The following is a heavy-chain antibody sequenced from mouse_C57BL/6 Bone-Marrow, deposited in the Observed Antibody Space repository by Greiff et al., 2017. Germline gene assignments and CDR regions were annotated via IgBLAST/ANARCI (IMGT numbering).Heavy chain of an antibody. CDR3: ARSPYYYGSSLWYFDV. D-gene: IGHD1-1*01. CDR2: INPSSGYP. Sequence: VQLQQSGAELAKPGASVKLSCKASGYTFPSYWMHWVKQRPGQGLEWIGYINPSSGYPKYNQKFKDKATLTADKSSSTAYMQLSSLTYEDSAGYYCARSPYYYGSSLWYFDVWGTGTTVTVSS. CDR1: GYTFPSYW. V-gene: IGHV1-7*01. J-gene: IGHJ1*03.